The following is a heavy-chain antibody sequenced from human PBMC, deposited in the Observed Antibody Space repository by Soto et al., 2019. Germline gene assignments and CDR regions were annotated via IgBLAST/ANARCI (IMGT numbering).Heavy chain of an antibody. V-gene: IGHV3-7*05. J-gene: IGHJ4*02. Sequence: EVQLVESGGGLVQPGGSLRLSCAASGFSFSNFWMSWVRQAPGKGLEWVAAIKEDGSEKNYVDSVRGRFTISRDNAKNSLILQMNSLRADDTAVYYCARDVIWGQGSLVTVSS. CDR1: GFSFSNFW. CDR2: IKEDGSEK. CDR3: ARDVI.